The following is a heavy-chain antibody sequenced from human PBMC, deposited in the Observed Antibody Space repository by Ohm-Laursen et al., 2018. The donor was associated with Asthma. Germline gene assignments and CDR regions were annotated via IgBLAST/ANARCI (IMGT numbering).Heavy chain of an antibody. J-gene: IGHJ4*02. CDR1: GFTFRNYA. CDR2: ISLGGGGT. CDR3: AKDHVAYCGGDCPYYFDY. D-gene: IGHD2-21*02. V-gene: IGHV3-23*01. Sequence: SLRLSCTASGFTFRNYAMTWVRQAPGKGLEWVSTISLGGGGTYFADSVRGRFTISRDKSKKALYLQMNSLRAEDTAVYYCAKDHVAYCGGDCPYYFDYWGQGTLVTVSS.